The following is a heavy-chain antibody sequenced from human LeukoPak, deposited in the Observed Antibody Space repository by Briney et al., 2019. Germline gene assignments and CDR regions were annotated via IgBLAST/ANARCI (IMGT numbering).Heavy chain of an antibody. D-gene: IGHD3-22*01. CDR2: ISYDGSNK. J-gene: IGHJ4*02. Sequence: GGSLRLSCAASGFTFSSYGMHWVRQAPGKGLEWVAVISYDGSNKYYADSVKGRFTISRDNSKNTLYLQMNSLRAEDTAVYYCARDLRDDSSGYYSAFDYWGQGTLVTVSS. CDR3: ARDLRDDSSGYYSAFDY. V-gene: IGHV3-30*03. CDR1: GFTFSSYG.